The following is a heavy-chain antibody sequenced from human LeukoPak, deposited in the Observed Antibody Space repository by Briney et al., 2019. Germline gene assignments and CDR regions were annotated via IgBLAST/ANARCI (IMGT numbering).Heavy chain of an antibody. D-gene: IGHD2-15*01. CDR1: GFTFSSYG. V-gene: IGHV3-74*01. CDR3: ARDLGYCSGGSCYDWFDP. J-gene: IGHJ5*02. CDR2: INSDGSST. Sequence: GGTLRLSCAASGFTFSSYGMSWVRQAPGKGLVWVSRINSDGSSTSYADSVKGRFTISRDNAKNTLYLQMNSLRAEDTAVYYCARDLGYCSGGSCYDWFDPWGQGTLVTVSS.